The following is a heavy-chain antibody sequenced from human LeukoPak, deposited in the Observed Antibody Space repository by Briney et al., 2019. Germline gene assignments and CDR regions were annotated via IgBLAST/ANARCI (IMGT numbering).Heavy chain of an antibody. Sequence: SEALSLTCTVSGGSIGIYYWSWIRQPPGKGLEWIGYIYYSGSTNYNHSLKSRVTISVDTSKNQFSLNLSSVTAADTAVYYCAREGDKYANWFDTWGQGTLVTVSS. CDR1: GGSIGIYY. V-gene: IGHV4-59*01. CDR2: IYYSGST. D-gene: IGHD2-8*01. CDR3: AREGDKYANWFDT. J-gene: IGHJ5*02.